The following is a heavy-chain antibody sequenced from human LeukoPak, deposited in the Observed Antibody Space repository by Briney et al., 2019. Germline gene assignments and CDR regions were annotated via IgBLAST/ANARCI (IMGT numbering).Heavy chain of an antibody. CDR3: AGITGTWTYDY. V-gene: IGHV3-33*01. CDR2: IWSAGSTP. CDR1: GFTFRSYG. J-gene: IGHJ4*02. Sequence: PGGSLRLSCAASGFTFRSYGMHWVRQAPGKGLEWVAVIWSAGSTPFYTDSVKGRFTISRDNSKNTLYLQMNSLRVEDTAVYYCAGITGTWTYDYWGQGTLVTVSS. D-gene: IGHD1-14*01.